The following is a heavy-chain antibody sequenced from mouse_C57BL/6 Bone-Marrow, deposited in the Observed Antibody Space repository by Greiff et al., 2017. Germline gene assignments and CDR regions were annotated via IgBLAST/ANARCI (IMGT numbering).Heavy chain of an antibody. CDR2: IYWDEDK. J-gene: IGHJ1*03. D-gene: IGHD2-1*01. CDR3: ARRALYGNLYWYFDV. Sequence: QVTLKECGPGILQSSQTLSLTCSFSGFSLSTSGMGVSWIRQPSGKGLEWLAHIYWDEDKRYNPSLKGRLTISKDTSRNQVFLKITSVDTADTATYYCARRALYGNLYWYFDVWGTGTTVTVSS. V-gene: IGHV8-12*01. CDR1: GFSLSTSGMG.